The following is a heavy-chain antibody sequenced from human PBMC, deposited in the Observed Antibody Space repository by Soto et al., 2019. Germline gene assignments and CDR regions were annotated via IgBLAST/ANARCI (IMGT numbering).Heavy chain of an antibody. V-gene: IGHV4-59*08. CDR3: TRSNWHFDL. CDR1: GGSISSYY. J-gene: IGHJ2*01. Sequence: QVQLQESGPGLVKPSETLSLTCTVSGGSISSYYWSWIRQPPGKGLEWIGYIYYSGSTNYNPSLKSRFTISVYTSKNQFSLKLSSVVAADTAVYYCTRSNWHFDLWGRGTLATVSS. CDR2: IYYSGST.